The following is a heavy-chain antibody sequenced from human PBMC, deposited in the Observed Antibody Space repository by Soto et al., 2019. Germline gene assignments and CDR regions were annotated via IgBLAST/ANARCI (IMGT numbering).Heavy chain of an antibody. V-gene: IGHV3-49*03. CDR2: IRTNVFGATT. CDR1: GFTFGDYG. D-gene: IGHD1-26*01. CDR3: GRAGAWDVSDF. J-gene: IGHJ4*02. Sequence: EVQLVESGGGLEQPGRSLRLACTASGFTFGDYGVSSIRQAPGRGLAWVGFIRTNVFGATTKYAASVKDRFIISRDDSKGIAYLQMNSLRTEDTAVYYCGRAGAWDVSDFWGQGTLVTVSS.